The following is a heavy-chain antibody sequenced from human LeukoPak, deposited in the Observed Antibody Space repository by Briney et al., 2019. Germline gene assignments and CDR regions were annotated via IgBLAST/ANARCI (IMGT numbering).Heavy chain of an antibody. CDR2: ITYDGRNK. CDR1: GFSFAGYG. CDR3: ARDRHHRFGELFP. J-gene: IGHJ4*02. D-gene: IGHD3-10*01. V-gene: IGHV3-30*03. Sequence: PGGSLRLSCAASGFSFAGYGMHWVRQAPGRGLEWVAVITYDGRNKYYADSVKGRFTISRDNSKNTQYLQMNSLRAEDTAIYYCARDRHHRFGELFPWGQGTLVTVSS.